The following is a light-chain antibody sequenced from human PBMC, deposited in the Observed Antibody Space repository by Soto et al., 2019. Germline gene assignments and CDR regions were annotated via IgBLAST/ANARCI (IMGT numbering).Light chain of an antibody. CDR2: GTS. CDR3: QQYRT. CDR1: QSVSSSS. V-gene: IGKV3-20*01. Sequence: EIVLTQSPGTLSLSPGERATLSCRASQSVSSSSLAWYQQKPGQAPRLLISGTSSRATGIPDRFSGSGSRTDSTLTISRLEPEDFAVYFCQQYRTVGQGTKVDIX. J-gene: IGKJ1*01.